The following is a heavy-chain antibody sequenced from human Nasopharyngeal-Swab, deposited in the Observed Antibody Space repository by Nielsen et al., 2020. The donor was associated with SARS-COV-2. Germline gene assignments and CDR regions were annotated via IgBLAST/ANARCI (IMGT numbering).Heavy chain of an antibody. CDR2: ISQNSGT. V-gene: IGHV4-59*11. Sequence: SETLSLTCSVSGVSITSQYWSWIRQTPGKGLEWIGYISQNSGTSYNPSLKSRVTIFMDTSKNQFSLRLRSVSAADTAVYSCAKEGATGWFDPWGQGTLVTVSS. CDR3: AKEGATGWFDP. CDR1: GVSITSQY. J-gene: IGHJ5*02.